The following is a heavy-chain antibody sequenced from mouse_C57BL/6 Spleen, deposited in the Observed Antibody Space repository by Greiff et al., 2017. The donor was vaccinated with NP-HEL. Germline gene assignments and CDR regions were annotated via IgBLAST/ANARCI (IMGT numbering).Heavy chain of an antibody. Sequence: EVQRVESGGGLVKPGGSLKLSCAASGFTFSSYAMSWVRQTPEKRLEWVATISDGGSYTYYPDNVKGRFTISRDNATNNLYLQMSHLKSEDTAMYYCARDGYDYFDYWGQGTTLTVAS. CDR3: ARDGYDYFDY. D-gene: IGHD2-2*01. J-gene: IGHJ2*01. V-gene: IGHV5-4*01. CDR1: GFTFSSYA. CDR2: ISDGGSYT.